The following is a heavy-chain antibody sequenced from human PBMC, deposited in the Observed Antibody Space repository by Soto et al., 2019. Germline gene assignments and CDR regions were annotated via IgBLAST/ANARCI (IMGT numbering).Heavy chain of an antibody. V-gene: IGHV3-23*01. CDR1: GFTFSSYA. CDR3: AKGGLRFVEWLLFADP. D-gene: IGHD3-3*01. Sequence: EVRLLESGGGLGQPGGSLRLSCEASGFTFSSYAMSWVRQAPGKGLEWVSAIGGSGGSTYYGDSVKGRFTISRDNSKNTLYPQMNSLRAEDTAVYYCAKGGLRFVEWLLFADPWGQGTLVTVSS. CDR2: IGGSGGST. J-gene: IGHJ5*02.